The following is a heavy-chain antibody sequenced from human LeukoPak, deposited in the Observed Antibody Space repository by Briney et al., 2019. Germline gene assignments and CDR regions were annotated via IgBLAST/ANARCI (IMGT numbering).Heavy chain of an antibody. D-gene: IGHD6-6*01. J-gene: IGHJ4*02. Sequence: GRSLRLSCTASGFTLSTYAMHWVRQAPGKGLEWLASISYDGTNEYYADSVKGRLTVSRDNSKNTLYLQMNSLRAEDTAVYYCARDPELRQLASPLGSLPSKARGVGYFDYWGQGTLVTVSS. CDR3: ARDPELRQLASPLGSLPSKARGVGYFDY. CDR2: ISYDGTNE. V-gene: IGHV3-30-3*01. CDR1: GFTLSTYA.